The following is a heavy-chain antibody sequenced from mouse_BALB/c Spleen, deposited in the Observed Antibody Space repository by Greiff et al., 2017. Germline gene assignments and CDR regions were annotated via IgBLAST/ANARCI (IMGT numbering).Heavy chain of an antibody. Sequence: DVKLVESGGGLVKPGGSLKLSCAASGFTFSSYAMSWVRQSPEKRLEWVAEISSGGSYTYYPDTVTGRFTISRDNAKNTLYLEMSSLRSEDTAMYYCARAGIFYAMDYWGQGTSVTVSS. D-gene: IGHD1-1*01. CDR2: ISSGGSYT. CDR1: GFTFSSYA. CDR3: ARAGIFYAMDY. V-gene: IGHV5-9-4*01. J-gene: IGHJ4*01.